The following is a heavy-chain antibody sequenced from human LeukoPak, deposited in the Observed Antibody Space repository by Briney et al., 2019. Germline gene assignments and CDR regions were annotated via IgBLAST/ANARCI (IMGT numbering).Heavy chain of an antibody. Sequence: GGSLRLSCAASGXTFSSYGMHWVRQAPGKGLEWVAVISYDGSNKYYADSVKGRFTISRDNSKNTLYLQMDSLRAEDTAVYYCAKARYVLLWFGESFLDYWGQGTLVTVSS. V-gene: IGHV3-30*18. CDR1: GXTFSSYG. D-gene: IGHD3-10*01. CDR3: AKARYVLLWFGESFLDY. CDR2: ISYDGSNK. J-gene: IGHJ4*02.